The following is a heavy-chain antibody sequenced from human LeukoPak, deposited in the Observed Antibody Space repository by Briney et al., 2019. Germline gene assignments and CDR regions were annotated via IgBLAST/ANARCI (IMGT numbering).Heavy chain of an antibody. CDR2: TYYRSKSYN. J-gene: IGHJ6*02. CDR1: GDSVSSTSAA. CDR3: ARGRIAYYGMDV. V-gene: IGHV6-1*01. Sequence: SQTLSLTCAISGDSVSSTSAAWNWIRQSPSRGLEWLGRTYYRSKSYNDYAISVKSRITINPDTSKNQSSLQLNSVTPEDTAVYYCARGRIAYYGMDVWGQGTTVTVSS. D-gene: IGHD2-21*01.